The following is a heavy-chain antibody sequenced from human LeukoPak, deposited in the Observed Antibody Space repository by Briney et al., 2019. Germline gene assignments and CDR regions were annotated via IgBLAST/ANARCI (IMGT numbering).Heavy chain of an antibody. D-gene: IGHD6-19*01. Sequence: GSLPISCMGSVYSFTSYWIGGVRQMPGKGRGWMGIIYPDDTDTRYSPSFQGQVTISADKSISTAYLQWSSLKASDTAMYYCARHQWYSSGWTIDYWAQGNLVPVTS. CDR3: ARHQWYSSGWTIDY. CDR2: IYPDDTDT. V-gene: IGHV5-51*01. J-gene: IGHJ4*02. CDR1: VYSFTSYW.